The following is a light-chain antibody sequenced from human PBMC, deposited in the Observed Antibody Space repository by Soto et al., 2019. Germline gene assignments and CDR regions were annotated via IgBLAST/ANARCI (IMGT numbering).Light chain of an antibody. CDR2: WAS. CDR1: QSVLYNSNNKNY. J-gene: IGKJ2*02. V-gene: IGKV4-1*01. CDR3: QQYYRSPCT. Sequence: DIVMTQSPDSLAVSLGERATINCKSSQSVLYNSNNKNYLXWYQQKPGQPPKLLMYWASTRESGVPDRFSXXXSGXXFTLTISSLQTEDVAVYYCQQYYRSPCTFGQGTKLEIK.